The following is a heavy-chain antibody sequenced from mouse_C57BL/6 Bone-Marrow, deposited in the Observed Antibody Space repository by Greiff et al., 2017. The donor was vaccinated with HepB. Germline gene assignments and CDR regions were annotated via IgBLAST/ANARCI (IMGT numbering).Heavy chain of an antibody. D-gene: IGHD2-4*01. CDR2: SRNKANDYTT. CDR1: GFTFSDFY. V-gene: IGHV7-1*01. CDR3: ARDAWDYDEYFDV. J-gene: IGHJ1*03. Sequence: EVKVVESGGGLVQSGRSLRLSCATSGFTFSDFYMEWVRQAPGKGLEWIAASRNKANDYTTEYSASVKGRFIVSRDTSQSILYLQMNALRAEDTAIYYCARDAWDYDEYFDVWGTGTTVTVSS.